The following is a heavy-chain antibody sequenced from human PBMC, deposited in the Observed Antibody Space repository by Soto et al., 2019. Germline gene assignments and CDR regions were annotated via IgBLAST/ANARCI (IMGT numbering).Heavy chain of an antibody. CDR1: GGTFSSYT. Sequence: QVQLVQSGAEVKKPGSSVKVSCKASGGTFSSYTISWVRQAPGQGLEWMGRIIPILGIANYAQKFQSRVTITADNSTNTAYMELSSLRSEDTAVYYCAIPGGRFINFDCWGQGTLVTVSS. V-gene: IGHV1-69*02. J-gene: IGHJ4*02. CDR3: AIPGGRFINFDC. D-gene: IGHD3-10*01. CDR2: IIPILGIA.